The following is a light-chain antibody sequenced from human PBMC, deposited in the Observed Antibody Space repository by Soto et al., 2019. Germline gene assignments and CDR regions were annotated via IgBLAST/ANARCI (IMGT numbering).Light chain of an antibody. Sequence: EIVLTQSPGTLSLSPGERATISCRASQSVGNNYLAWYQQRPGQTPRLLIYGASSRATGIPDMFSGSGSGTDFSLTISTLDPEDFAVYYCQQYGRSPPITFGQGTRLEIK. CDR2: GAS. CDR1: QSVGNNY. CDR3: QQYGRSPPIT. V-gene: IGKV3-20*01. J-gene: IGKJ5*01.